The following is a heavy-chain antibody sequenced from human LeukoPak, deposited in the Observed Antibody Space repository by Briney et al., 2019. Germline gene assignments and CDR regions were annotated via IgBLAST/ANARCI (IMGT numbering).Heavy chain of an antibody. J-gene: IGHJ3*02. CDR1: GFTFSSYS. CDR3: ARDRVGGYRDAFDI. V-gene: IGHV3-21*01. Sequence: GGSLRLSCAASGFTFSSYSMNWVRQAPGKGLEWVSSISSSSSYIYYADSVKGRFTISGDNAKNSLYLQMNSLRAEDTAVYYCARDRVGGYRDAFDIWGQGTMVTVSS. D-gene: IGHD5-18*01. CDR2: ISSSSSYI.